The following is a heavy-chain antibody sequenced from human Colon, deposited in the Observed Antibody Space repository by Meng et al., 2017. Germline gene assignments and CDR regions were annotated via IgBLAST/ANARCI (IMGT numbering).Heavy chain of an antibody. CDR1: CGSISSRNW. J-gene: IGHJ4*02. D-gene: IGHD2-2*01. CDR2: IYHSGST. V-gene: IGHV4-4*03. Sequence: QGRLRRSGPGRLKPPGTLALTCAASCGSISSRNWWSWVRQPPGKGLEWIGEIYHSGSTNYNPSLKSRVTISVDKSKNQFSLKLSSVTAADTAVYYCASGRKYCSSTSCYGQFDYWGQGTLVTVSS. CDR3: ASGRKYCSSTSCYGQFDY.